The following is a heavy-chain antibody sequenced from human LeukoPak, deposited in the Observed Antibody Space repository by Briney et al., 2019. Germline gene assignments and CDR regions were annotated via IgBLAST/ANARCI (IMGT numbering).Heavy chain of an antibody. J-gene: IGHJ4*02. CDR1: GFTFSSYA. D-gene: IGHD3-16*02. Sequence: GGSLRLSCAASGFTFSSYAMSWVRQAPGKGLEWVSAISGSGGSTYYADSVKGRFTISRDNSKNTLYLQMNSLRAEDAAVYYCAKDGRVSTFGGVIAPHDYWGQGTLVTVSS. CDR3: AKDGRVSTFGGVIAPHDY. V-gene: IGHV3-23*01. CDR2: ISGSGGST.